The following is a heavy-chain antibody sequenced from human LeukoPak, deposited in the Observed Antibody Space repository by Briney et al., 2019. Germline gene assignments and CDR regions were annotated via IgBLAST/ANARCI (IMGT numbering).Heavy chain of an antibody. V-gene: IGHV3-33*01. CDR2: ICYNGSTK. CDR3: VRANSSGGYYIDS. J-gene: IGHJ4*02. D-gene: IGHD1-26*01. CDR1: GFTFSSYD. Sequence: GGSLRLSCAGSGFTFSSYDMHWVRQAPGKGLEWMGFICYNGSTKYYADSVKGRFTISRDNAKNSLSLQMNSLRADDTAVYYCVRANSSGGYYIDSWGRGTLVTVSS.